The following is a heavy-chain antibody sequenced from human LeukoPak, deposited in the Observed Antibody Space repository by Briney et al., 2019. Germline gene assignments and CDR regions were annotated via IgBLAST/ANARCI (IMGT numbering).Heavy chain of an antibody. CDR1: GGSISSYY. J-gene: IGHJ6*02. V-gene: IGHV4-59*01. D-gene: IGHD4-11*01. CDR2: IYYSGST. CDR3: ARGMTTNYYYYYGMDV. Sequence: SETLSLTCTVSGGSISSYYWSWIRQSPGKGLEWIGYIYYSGSTNYNPSLKSRVTISVDTSKNQFSLKLSSVTAADTAVYYCARGMTTNYYYYYGMDVWGQGTTVTVSS.